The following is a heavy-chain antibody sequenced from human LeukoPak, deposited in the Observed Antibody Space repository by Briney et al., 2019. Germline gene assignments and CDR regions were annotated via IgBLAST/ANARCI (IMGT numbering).Heavy chain of an antibody. D-gene: IGHD6-6*01. V-gene: IGHV3-7*03. CDR3: ARSSYSSSSSV. CDR2: INSDGSEG. Sequence: GGSLRLSCAVSGFTFSGFWMSWSRQAPGKGLEWVASINSDGSEGYYADVVKGRFTISRDNAKNSLHLQINSLRAEDTAVYYCARSSYSSSSSVWGQGTMVTVSS. CDR1: GFTFSGFW. J-gene: IGHJ3*01.